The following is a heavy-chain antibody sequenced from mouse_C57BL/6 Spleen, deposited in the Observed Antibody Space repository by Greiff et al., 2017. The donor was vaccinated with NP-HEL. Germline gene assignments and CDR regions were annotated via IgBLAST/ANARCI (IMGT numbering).Heavy chain of an antibody. D-gene: IGHD1-2*01. CDR3: ARDHYYDYAMDY. CDR1: GYSITSGYD. J-gene: IGHJ4*01. CDR2: ISYSGTT. V-gene: IGHV3-1*01. Sequence: EVKVVESGPGMVKPSQSLSLTCTVTGYSITSGYDWHWIRHFPGNKLEWMGYISYSGTTHYNPSLKSRISITHDTSKNHFFLKLNSVTTEDTATYYCARDHYYDYAMDYWGQGTSVTVSS.